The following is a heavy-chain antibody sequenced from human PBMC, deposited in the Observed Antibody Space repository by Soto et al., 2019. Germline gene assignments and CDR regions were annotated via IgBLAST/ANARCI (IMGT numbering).Heavy chain of an antibody. V-gene: IGHV3-53*01. CDR3: TTGIYYDILTGYHNVAY. Sequence: GGSLRLSCAASGFTVSTNCMTWVRQAPGKGLECVLVIYSGGCTYYADSVKGRFTISRDNSKNTLYLQMNSLRAEDTAVYYCTTGIYYDILTGYHNVAYWGQGALVTVSS. D-gene: IGHD3-9*01. CDR2: IYSGGCT. J-gene: IGHJ4*02. CDR1: GFTVSTNC.